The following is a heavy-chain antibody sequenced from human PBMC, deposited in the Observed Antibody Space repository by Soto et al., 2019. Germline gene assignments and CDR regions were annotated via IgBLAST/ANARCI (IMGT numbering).Heavy chain of an antibody. CDR3: ARDVSPGSSSLYLDAFAI. CDR2: IKKDGSQI. V-gene: IGHV3-7*05. D-gene: IGHD6-13*01. CDR1: GFSFGSSW. J-gene: IGHJ3*02. Sequence: EVQLVESGGGLVQPGGSLRLSCVASGFSFGSSWMTWVRQAPGKGLEWVANIKKDGSQISYLDSVRGRFTISRDNAKNALYLEMNSLRAEDTALYHCARDVSPGSSSLYLDAFAIWGQGTMVTVSS.